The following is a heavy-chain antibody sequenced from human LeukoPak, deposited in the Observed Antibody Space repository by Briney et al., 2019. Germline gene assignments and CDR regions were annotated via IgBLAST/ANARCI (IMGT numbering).Heavy chain of an antibody. CDR1: GYTFTGYY. J-gene: IGHJ4*02. D-gene: IGHD5-24*01. CDR2: INPNSGGT. V-gene: IGHV1-2*02. Sequence: RASVKVSCKASGYTFTGYYMHWVRQAPGQGLEWMGWINPNSGGTNYAQKFQGRVTMTRDTSISTAYMELSRLRSDDTAVYYCARDLEMATTTYYFDYWGQGTLVTVSS. CDR3: ARDLEMATTTYYFDY.